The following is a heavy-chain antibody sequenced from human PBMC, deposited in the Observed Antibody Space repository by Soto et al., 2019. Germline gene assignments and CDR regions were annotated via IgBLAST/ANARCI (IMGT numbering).Heavy chain of an antibody. V-gene: IGHV1-8*01. CDR3: ARLEKYYDFWSGYRGDAFDI. J-gene: IGHJ3*02. Sequence: ASVKVSCKASGYTFTSYDINWVRQATGRGLEWMGWMNPNSGNTGYAQKFQGRVTMTRNTSISTAYMELSSLRSEDTAVYYCARLEKYYDFWSGYRGDAFDIWGQGTMVTVSS. CDR2: MNPNSGNT. CDR1: GYTFTSYD. D-gene: IGHD3-3*01.